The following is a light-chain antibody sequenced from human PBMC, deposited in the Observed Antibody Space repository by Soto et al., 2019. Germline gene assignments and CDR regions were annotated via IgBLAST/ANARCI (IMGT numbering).Light chain of an antibody. Sequence: ELVMTPSTATLSVSPGGRATLSCRASQSISDTLAWYQQKPGQAPRLLIHGASTRAPGFPARFSGSGSGTDFTLTISSLQSEDSAVYYCQQYDNWPWTFGQGTKVDIK. CDR2: GAS. CDR3: QQYDNWPWT. CDR1: QSISDT. J-gene: IGKJ1*01. V-gene: IGKV3-15*01.